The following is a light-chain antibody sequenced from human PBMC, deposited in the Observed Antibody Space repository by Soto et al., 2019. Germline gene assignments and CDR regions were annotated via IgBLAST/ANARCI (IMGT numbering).Light chain of an antibody. CDR3: QQYNSYSPT. J-gene: IGKJ1*01. CDR1: QSISTW. CDR2: KAS. Sequence: DIQMTQSPSTLSASVGDRVTITCRASQSISTWLAWYQQEPGKAPKLLLHKASSLQSGVPSRFSGSGSGTDFTPTISSLHPDDFATYYCQQYNSYSPTFGQGTRVEIK. V-gene: IGKV1-5*03.